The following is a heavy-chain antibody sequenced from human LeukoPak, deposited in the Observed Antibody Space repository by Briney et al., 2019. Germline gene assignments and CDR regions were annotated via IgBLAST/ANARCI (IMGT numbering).Heavy chain of an antibody. Sequence: GGSLRLSCAASGFTFDDYGMSWVRQAPGKGLEWVSGINWNGGSTGYADSVKGRFTISRDNAKNSLYLQMNSLRADDTAVYYCARSAITYYDILTGYYTSQYFDYWGQGTLVTVSS. CDR2: INWNGGST. V-gene: IGHV3-20*04. J-gene: IGHJ4*02. D-gene: IGHD3-9*01. CDR3: ARSAITYYDILTGYYTSQYFDY. CDR1: GFTFDDYG.